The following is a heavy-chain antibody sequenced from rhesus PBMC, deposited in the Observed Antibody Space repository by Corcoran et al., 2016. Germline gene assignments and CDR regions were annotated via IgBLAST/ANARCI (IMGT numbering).Heavy chain of an antibody. CDR3: TRSRGYSYSFPSYFDY. V-gene: IGHV3-136*01. J-gene: IGHJ4*01. CDR2: ISYTGKTI. Sequence: EVQLVESGGGLVQPGGSLRLSCAASGFTFSSYDMSWVRQAPGKGLEWVSYISYTGKTIYYADSVKGRCTISRENAKNSLSLQMSSLRAEDTAVYDCTRSRGYSYSFPSYFDYWGQGVLVTVSS. CDR1: GFTFSSYD. D-gene: IGHD5-12*01.